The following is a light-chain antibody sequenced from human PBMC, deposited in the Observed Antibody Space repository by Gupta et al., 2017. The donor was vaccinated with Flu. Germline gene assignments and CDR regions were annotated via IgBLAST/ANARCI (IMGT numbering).Light chain of an antibody. CDR1: NSDVGGFNL. CDR3: CSDAGGKSVV. Sequence: SITISCTGTNSDVGGFNLVSWYQQYPGKAPKVMMYEVSKRPSGVSSRFSGSKSGNTASLTISGLQAEDEADYYCCSDAGGKSVVFGGGTKLTVL. V-gene: IGLV2-23*02. J-gene: IGLJ2*01. CDR2: EVS.